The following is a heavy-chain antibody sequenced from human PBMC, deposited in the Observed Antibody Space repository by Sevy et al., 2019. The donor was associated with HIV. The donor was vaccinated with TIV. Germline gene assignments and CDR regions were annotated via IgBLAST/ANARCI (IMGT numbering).Heavy chain of an antibody. V-gene: IGHV3-15*01. D-gene: IGHD3-3*01. CDR1: GYTFNNAW. J-gene: IGHJ5*02. CDR2: IKSKTDGGSA. Sequence: GGSLRLSCAASGYTFNNAWMSWVRQAPGKGLEWLGRIKSKTDGGSAEYASPVKGRFTISRDDSKSTLYLQMNRQRTEDTGVYYCTGATVFGATWFDPWGQGALVTVSS. CDR3: TGATVFGATWFDP.